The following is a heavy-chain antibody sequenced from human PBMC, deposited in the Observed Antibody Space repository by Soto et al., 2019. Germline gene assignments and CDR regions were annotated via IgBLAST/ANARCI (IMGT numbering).Heavy chain of an antibody. V-gene: IGHV3-74*01. CDR1: GITFSNNW. D-gene: IGHD6-19*01. CDR2: INGAGSSI. J-gene: IGHJ4*02. Sequence: HPGGSLRLSCAASGITFSNNWMHWVRQAPGKGLVWVSRINGAGSSISYADSVRGRFTISRDNAKNTLYLQMSSLRADDTAVYYCATNVAGTSPVKYWGQGTLVTVSS. CDR3: ATNVAGTSPVKY.